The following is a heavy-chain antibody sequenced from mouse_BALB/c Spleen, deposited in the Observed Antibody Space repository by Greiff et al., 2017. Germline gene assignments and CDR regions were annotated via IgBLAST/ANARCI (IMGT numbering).Heavy chain of an antibody. CDR2: ISSGGSYT. V-gene: IGHV5-9-4*01. CDR1: GFTFSSYA. J-gene: IGHJ2*01. D-gene: IGHD1-2*01. CDR3: AREGGTTAHFDY. Sequence: DVHLVESGGGLVKPGGSLKLSCAASGFTFSSYAMSWVRQSPEKRLEWVAEISSGGSYTYYPDTVTGRFTISRDNAKNTLYLEMSSLRSEDTAMYYCAREGGTTAHFDYWGQGTTLTVSS.